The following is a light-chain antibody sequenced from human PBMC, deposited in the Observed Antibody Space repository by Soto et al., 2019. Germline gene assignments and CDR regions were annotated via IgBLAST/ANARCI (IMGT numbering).Light chain of an antibody. CDR2: WAS. J-gene: IGKJ1*01. CDR3: HQYYSPPQT. Sequence: DIVMTQSPDSLAVSLGERATINCKSSQSVLYSSNNKNYLAWYQQKPGQPPKLLIYWASTRESGVPDRFSGSGSGTDFTLTISSLQAEDVAAYYCHQYYSPPQTFGQGTKVEIK. V-gene: IGKV4-1*01. CDR1: QSVLYSSNNKNY.